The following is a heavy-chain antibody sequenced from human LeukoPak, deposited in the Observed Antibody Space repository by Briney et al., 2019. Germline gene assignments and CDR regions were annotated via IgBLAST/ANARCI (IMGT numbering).Heavy chain of an antibody. V-gene: IGHV1-2*02. CDR2: INPSIGGT. J-gene: IGHJ4*02. CDR3: ARDLGYSSSEYYFDY. Sequence: AASVKVPCKASGYTFTGYYMHWVRQAPGQWLEWIGWINPSIGGTNYAQKFQGRVTMTRDTSISTAYMELSRLRSDDTAVYYCARDLGYSSSEYYFDYWGQGTLVTVSS. D-gene: IGHD6-6*01. CDR1: GYTFTGYY.